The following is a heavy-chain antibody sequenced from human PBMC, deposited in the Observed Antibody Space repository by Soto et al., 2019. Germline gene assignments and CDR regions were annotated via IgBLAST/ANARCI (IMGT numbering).Heavy chain of an antibody. D-gene: IGHD3-22*01. CDR2: ISYDGSNK. J-gene: IGHJ4*02. V-gene: IGHV3-30-3*01. CDR3: ARDSVRSYYYDSSGCSY. Sequence: QVQLVESGGGVVQPGRSLRLSCAASGFTFSSYAMHWVRQAPGKGLEWVAVISYDGSNKYYADSVKGRFTISRDNSKNTLYLQMNSLRAEDTAVYYCARDSVRSYYYDSSGCSYWGQGTLVTVSS. CDR1: GFTFSSYA.